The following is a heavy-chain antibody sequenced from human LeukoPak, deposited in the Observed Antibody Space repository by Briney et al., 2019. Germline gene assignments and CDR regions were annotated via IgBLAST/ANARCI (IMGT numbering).Heavy chain of an antibody. V-gene: IGHV3-66*01. CDR1: GFTVRDNY. CDR2: FYSGGST. CDR3: ASSSWSSEYFHY. J-gene: IGHJ1*01. D-gene: IGHD6-13*01. Sequence: PGGSLRLSCEASGFTVRDNYMSWVRQAQGKGLGWVSVFYSGGSTRYADSVKGRFTISRDNSKNTLYLQLNSLRAEDTAVYFCASSSWSSEYFHYWGQGTLVTVSS.